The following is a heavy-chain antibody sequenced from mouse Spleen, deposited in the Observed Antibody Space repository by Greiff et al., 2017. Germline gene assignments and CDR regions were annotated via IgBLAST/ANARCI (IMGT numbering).Heavy chain of an antibody. Sequence: EVQRVESGGGLVKPGGSLKLSCAASGFTFSSYAMSWVRQTPEKRLEWVATISSGGSYTYYPDSVKGRFTISRDNAKNTLYLQMSSLRSEDTAMYYCARQGTTALAYWGQGTLVTVSA. V-gene: IGHV5-9-3*01. CDR2: ISSGGSYT. CDR1: GFTFSSYA. D-gene: IGHD1-2*01. J-gene: IGHJ3*01. CDR3: ARQGTTALAY.